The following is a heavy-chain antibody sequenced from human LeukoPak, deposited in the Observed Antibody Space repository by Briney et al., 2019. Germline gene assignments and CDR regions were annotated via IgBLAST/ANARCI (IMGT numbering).Heavy chain of an antibody. D-gene: IGHD6-13*01. CDR2: IKQDGSEK. J-gene: IGHJ3*02. V-gene: IGHV3-7*01. CDR1: GFTFSSYW. Sequence: GGSLRLSCAASGFTFSSYWMSWVRQAPGKGLEWVANIKQDGSEKYYVDSVKGRFTISRDNAKNSLYLQMNSLRAEDTAVYYCARVWSGIAAAAGTGPYAFDIWGQGTMVTVSS. CDR3: ARVWSGIAAAAGTGPYAFDI.